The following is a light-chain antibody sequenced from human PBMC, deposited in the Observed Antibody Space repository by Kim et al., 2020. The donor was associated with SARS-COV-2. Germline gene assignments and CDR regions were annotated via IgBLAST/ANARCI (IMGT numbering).Light chain of an antibody. V-gene: IGKV3-20*01. CDR3: QQYDRQPST. CDR2: GAS. J-gene: IGKJ5*01. Sequence: APGERSATSCRDSQQVSDNSLAWYQQKPGQPPKLLIYGASSGATGTPDRFSGSGSGTDFTLSISRLEAEDFAVYYCQQYDRQPSTFGQGTRLEIK. CDR1: QQVSDNS.